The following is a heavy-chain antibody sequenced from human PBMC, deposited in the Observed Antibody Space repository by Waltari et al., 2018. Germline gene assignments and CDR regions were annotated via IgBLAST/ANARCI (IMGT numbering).Heavy chain of an antibody. CDR2: ISNDGSSI. Sequence: QVQLVESGGGVVQPGRSLRLSCAAFGFTFSSYGIHWVRQAPGKVLECVSVISNDGSSIYSTNSVKCRFTISRDNSKHTLYLQMNSLRAEETAVYYCANDRTENCGGDCYWRFFDYWGQRTLVTVSS. CDR3: ANDRTENCGGDCYWRFFDY. D-gene: IGHD2-21*02. CDR1: GFTFSSYG. J-gene: IGHJ4*02. V-gene: IGHV3-30*18.